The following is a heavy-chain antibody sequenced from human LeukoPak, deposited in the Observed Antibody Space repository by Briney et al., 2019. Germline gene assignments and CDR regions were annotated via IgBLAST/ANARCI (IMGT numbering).Heavy chain of an antibody. V-gene: IGHV3-48*01. CDR3: ARDNYYGSGSYSDY. Sequence: GGSLRLSCAASGFTFSSYSMNWVRQAPGKGLEWVSYISSSSSTIYYADSVKGRFTISRDNAENSLYLQMNSLRAEDTAVYYCARDNYYGSGSYSDYWGQGTLVTVSS. J-gene: IGHJ4*02. CDR1: GFTFSSYS. CDR2: ISSSSSTI. D-gene: IGHD3-10*01.